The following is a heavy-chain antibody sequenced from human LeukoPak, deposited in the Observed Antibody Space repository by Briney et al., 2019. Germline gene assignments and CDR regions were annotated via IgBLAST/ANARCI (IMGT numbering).Heavy chain of an antibody. D-gene: IGHD2-15*01. V-gene: IGHV3-30*04. CDR1: GFTFSSYA. Sequence: GGSLRLSCAASGFTFSSYAMHWVRQAPGKGLEWVAVISYDGSNKYYADSVKGRFTISRDNSKNTLYLQMNSLRAEDTAVYYCARASRYCSGGSCYGGGFDYWGQGTLVTVSS. CDR3: ARASRYCSGGSCYGGGFDY. J-gene: IGHJ4*02. CDR2: ISYDGSNK.